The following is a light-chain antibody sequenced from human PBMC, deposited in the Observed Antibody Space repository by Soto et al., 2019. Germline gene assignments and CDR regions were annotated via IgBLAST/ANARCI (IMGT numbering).Light chain of an antibody. Sequence: SYELTQPPSVSVSPGQTAKITCSGDALPKQYAYWFQQKPGQAPVVVIYKDSERPSGIPERFSGSSSGTTVTLTITGVEAEDEADYYCQSADSSGTSYVFGTGTKLTVL. CDR2: KDS. CDR1: ALPKQY. J-gene: IGLJ1*01. CDR3: QSADSSGTSYV. V-gene: IGLV3-25*03.